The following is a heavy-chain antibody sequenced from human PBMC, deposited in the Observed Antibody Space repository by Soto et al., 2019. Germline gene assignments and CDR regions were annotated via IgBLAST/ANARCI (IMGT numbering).Heavy chain of an antibody. Sequence: PGGSLRLSCAASGFTFDDYAMHWVRQAPGKGLEWVSGISWNSGSIGYADSVKGRFTISRDNAKNSLYLQMNSLRAEDTALYYCAKDLYIVATSGGLDYWGQGTLVTVSS. V-gene: IGHV3-9*01. CDR3: AKDLYIVATSGGLDY. D-gene: IGHD5-12*01. CDR2: ISWNSGSI. J-gene: IGHJ4*02. CDR1: GFTFDDYA.